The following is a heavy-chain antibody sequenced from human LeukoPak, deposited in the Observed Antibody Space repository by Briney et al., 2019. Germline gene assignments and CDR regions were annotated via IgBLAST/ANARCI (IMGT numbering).Heavy chain of an antibody. D-gene: IGHD5-18*01. CDR3: ARGRKYSYGYRVNELGSGYFDN. CDR2: IYYSGST. V-gene: IGHV4-59*01. J-gene: IGHJ4*02. Sequence: KTSETLSLTCTVSGGSISSYYWSWIRQPPGKGLEWIGYIYYSGSTNYNPSLKSRVTMSLDTSKNQFSLKLSSVTAADTAVYYCARGRKYSYGYRVNELGSGYFDNWGQGTLVTVSS. CDR1: GGSISSYY.